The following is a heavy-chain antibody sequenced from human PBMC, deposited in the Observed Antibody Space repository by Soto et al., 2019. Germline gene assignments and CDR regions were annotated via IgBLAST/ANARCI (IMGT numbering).Heavy chain of an antibody. Sequence: VQLVESGGGLVQPGGSLRLSCAASGFTFSSYWMSWVRQAPGKGLEWVANIKQDGSEKYYVDSVKGRFTISRDNAKNSLYLQMNSLRAEDTAVYYCARDHRPRRYAVDGYGKRGDYWGQGTLVTVSS. J-gene: IGHJ4*02. D-gene: IGHD5-12*01. V-gene: IGHV3-7*01. CDR3: ARDHRPRRYAVDGYGKRGDY. CDR1: GFTFSSYW. CDR2: IKQDGSEK.